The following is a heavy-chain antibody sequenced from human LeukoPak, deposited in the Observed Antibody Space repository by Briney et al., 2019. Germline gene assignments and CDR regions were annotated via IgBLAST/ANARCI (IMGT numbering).Heavy chain of an antibody. CDR3: ARVGGVPPPPLYYFDY. Sequence: SETLSLTCAVYGGSFSGYYWSWIRQPPGKGLEWIGEINHSGSTNYNPSLKSRVTISVDTSKNQFSLKLSSVTAADTAVYYCARVGGVPPPPLYYFDYWGQGTLVTVSS. CDR1: GGSFSGYY. V-gene: IGHV4-34*01. D-gene: IGHD2-8*02. J-gene: IGHJ4*02. CDR2: INHSGST.